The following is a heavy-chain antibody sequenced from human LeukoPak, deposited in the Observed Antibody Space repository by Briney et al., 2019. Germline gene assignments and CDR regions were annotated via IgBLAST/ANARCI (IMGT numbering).Heavy chain of an antibody. D-gene: IGHD3-10*01. CDR2: ISAYNGNT. J-gene: IGHJ6*02. CDR1: GYTFTSYG. CDR3: ARAGLFGAHYYYYGMDV. Sequence: ASVKVSCKASGYTFTSYGISWVRQAPGQGLEWMGWISAYNGNTNYAQKLQGRVTMTTDTSTSTAYMELRSLRSDDTAVYYCARAGLFGAHYYYYGMDVWGQRTTVTLSS. V-gene: IGHV1-18*01.